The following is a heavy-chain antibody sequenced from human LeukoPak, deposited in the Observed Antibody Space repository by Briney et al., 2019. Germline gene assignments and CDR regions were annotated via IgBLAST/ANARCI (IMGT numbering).Heavy chain of an antibody. D-gene: IGHD2/OR15-2a*01. Sequence: GGSLRLSCAASGLTFSNYAVGWVRQAPGRGLEWVSAISNTGGRTYYADSVKGRFSISRDNSKNTLFLQMNSLRDDDAGVYYCAKRMGYDFGHFDYWGQGALVTVSS. CDR3: AKRMGYDFGHFDY. J-gene: IGHJ4*02. CDR2: ISNTGGRT. CDR1: GLTFSNYA. V-gene: IGHV3-23*01.